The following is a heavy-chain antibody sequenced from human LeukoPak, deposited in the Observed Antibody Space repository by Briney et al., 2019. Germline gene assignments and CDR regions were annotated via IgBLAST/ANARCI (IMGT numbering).Heavy chain of an antibody. V-gene: IGHV3-23*01. CDR1: GFTFSIYG. D-gene: IGHD5-24*01. J-gene: IGHJ4*02. Sequence: GGSLRLSCAASGFTFSIYGMNWVRQSPGKGLEWVSGISGSGDRTYYADSVKGRFSISRDNSKNTLYLQINSLRVEDTAVYYCAKDMRMASFEHWGRGTQVTVSS. CDR3: AKDMRMASFEH. CDR2: ISGSGDRT.